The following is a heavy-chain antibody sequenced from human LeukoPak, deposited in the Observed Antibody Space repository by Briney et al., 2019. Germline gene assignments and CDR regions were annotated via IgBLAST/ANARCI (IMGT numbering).Heavy chain of an antibody. D-gene: IGHD3-3*01. CDR1: GFTLSSYG. J-gene: IGHJ6*03. V-gene: IGHV3-30*02. Sequence: GGSLRLSCALSGFTLSSYGMHWVRPAPDKGLEWVAFIRYVVRNKYHAEFVKGRFTISRDNSKNPLYLQMNSLRAEDTAVYYCAKDRSYYDFWSGYYTPTEYYYYMDVWGKGTTVTVSS. CDR2: IRYVVRNK. CDR3: AKDRSYYDFWSGYYTPTEYYYYMDV.